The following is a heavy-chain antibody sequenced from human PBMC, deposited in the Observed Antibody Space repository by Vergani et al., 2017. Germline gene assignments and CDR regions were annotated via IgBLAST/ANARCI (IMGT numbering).Heavy chain of an antibody. CDR2: INPSGGHT. CDR3: ARGDYGILTGYRY. V-gene: IGHV1-46*03. Sequence: QVQVVPSGAEVKKSGASVKFSCTTSEYTFSNYYMHWLRQPPGQGLEWTGIINPSGGHTNYAQKFQGRVTMTRDTSTSTVYMQLSSLRSEDTAIYYCARGDYGILTGYRYWGQGTLVTVSA. CDR1: EYTFSNYY. D-gene: IGHD3-9*01. J-gene: IGHJ4*02.